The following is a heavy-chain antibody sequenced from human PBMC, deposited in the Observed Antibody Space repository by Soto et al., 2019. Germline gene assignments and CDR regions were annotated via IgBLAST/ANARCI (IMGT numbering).Heavy chain of an antibody. D-gene: IGHD3-22*01. CDR1: GFTFSSYS. V-gene: IGHV3-21*01. J-gene: IGHJ4*02. CDR2: ISSSSSYI. CDR3: ARDIDYYDSSGYYRDY. Sequence: VQLVESGGGLVKPGGSLRLSCAASGFTFSSYSMNWVRQAPGKGLEWVSSISSSSSYIYYADSVKGRFTISRDNAKNSLYLQMNNLRAEDTAVYYCARDIDYYDSSGYYRDYWGQGTLVTVSS.